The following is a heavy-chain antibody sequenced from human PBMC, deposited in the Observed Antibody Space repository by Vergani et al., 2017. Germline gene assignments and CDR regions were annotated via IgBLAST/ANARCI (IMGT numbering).Heavy chain of an antibody. Sequence: EVQLLESGGDLVKPGGSLRLSCAASGFTFIMHAMSWVRQAPGKGLEWVSTLSARDRRTHYADSVRGRFTISRDNSKNTVYLQMDNLRAEDTAVYYCAKDFQLLGDSYFSIDVWCRGATVTVSS. V-gene: IGHV3-23*01. D-gene: IGHD3-16*01. CDR2: LSARDRRT. J-gene: IGHJ6*03. CDR1: GFTFIMHA. CDR3: AKDFQLLGDSYFSIDV.